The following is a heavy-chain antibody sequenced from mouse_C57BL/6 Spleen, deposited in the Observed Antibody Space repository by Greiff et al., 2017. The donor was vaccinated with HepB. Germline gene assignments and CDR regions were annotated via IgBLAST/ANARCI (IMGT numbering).Heavy chain of an antibody. CDR1: GFTFSDYG. V-gene: IGHV5-15*01. Sequence: VTLKESGGGLVQPGGSLKLSCAASGFTFSDYGMAWVRQAPRKGPEWVAFISNLAYSIYYADTVTGRFTISRENAKNTLYLEMSSLRSEDTAMYYCARQGYYYGSSDWYFDVWGTGTTVTVSS. D-gene: IGHD1-1*01. CDR3: ARQGYYYGSSDWYFDV. CDR2: ISNLAYSI. J-gene: IGHJ1*03.